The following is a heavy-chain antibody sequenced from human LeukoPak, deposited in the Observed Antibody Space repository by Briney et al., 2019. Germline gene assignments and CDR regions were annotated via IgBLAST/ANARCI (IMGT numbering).Heavy chain of an antibody. J-gene: IGHJ5*02. D-gene: IGHD1-26*01. CDR3: ARAPRFRLVGVPKGPFDP. CDR2: ISSSGSTR. CDR1: GFTFSDYY. V-gene: IGHV3-11*01. Sequence: GGSLRLSCGASGFTFSDYYMSWIRQAPGKGLEWVSHISSSGSTRYYADSVKGRFTISRDNAKNSLYLQMNSLRAEDTAVYYCARAPRFRLVGVPKGPFDPWGQGTLVTVSS.